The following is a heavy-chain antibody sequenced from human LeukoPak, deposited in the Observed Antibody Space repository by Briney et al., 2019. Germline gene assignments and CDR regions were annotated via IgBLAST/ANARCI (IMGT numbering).Heavy chain of an antibody. V-gene: IGHV3-11*04. CDR2: ISSSGSTI. Sequence: GGSLRLSCAASGFTFSDYYMSWIRQAPGKGLEWVSYISSSGSTIYYADSVKGRFTISRDNAKNSLYLQVNSLRAEDTAVYYCARNYVWGSYRPFYFDYWGQGTLVTVSS. D-gene: IGHD3-16*02. CDR1: GFTFSDYY. CDR3: ARNYVWGSYRPFYFDY. J-gene: IGHJ4*02.